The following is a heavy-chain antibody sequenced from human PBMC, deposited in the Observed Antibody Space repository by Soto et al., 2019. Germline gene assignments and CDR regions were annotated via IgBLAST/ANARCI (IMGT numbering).Heavy chain of an antibody. V-gene: IGHV4-34*01. CDR1: GGSFSGYF. Sequence: QVQVQQWGAGLLKPSETLSLTCAVYGGSFSGYFWSWIRQPPGKGLEWIGEINYSGSTNYNPSLKSRVTISVDTSKNEFSLKLSSVTAADTAVYYCASSLVVVSTDTPGLYYHYGVDVWGQGTTVTVSS. CDR3: ASSLVVVSTDTPGLYYHYGVDV. D-gene: IGHD2-2*01. CDR2: INYSGST. J-gene: IGHJ6*02.